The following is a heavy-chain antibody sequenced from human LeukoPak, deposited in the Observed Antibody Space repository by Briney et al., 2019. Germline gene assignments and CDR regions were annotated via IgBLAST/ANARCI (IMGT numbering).Heavy chain of an antibody. Sequence: ASVKVSCKAFGYTFTNYIISWVGQAPGQGLEWMGWINTYKGDTLYAQKLQGRVTMTADTSTNTAYMELRSLRFDDTAVYYCAREFGHCYGDNCFYFFDTWGQGFRVTVSS. J-gene: IGHJ4*02. CDR1: GYTFTNYI. D-gene: IGHD4-23*01. CDR2: INTYKGDT. CDR3: AREFGHCYGDNCFYFFDT. V-gene: IGHV1-18*01.